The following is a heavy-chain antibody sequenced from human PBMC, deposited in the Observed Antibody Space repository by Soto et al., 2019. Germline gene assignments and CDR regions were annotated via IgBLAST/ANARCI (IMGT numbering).Heavy chain of an antibody. CDR2: IKSKTDGGTT. Sequence: GGSLRLSCAASGFTFSNAWMNWVRQAPGKGLEWVGRIKSKTDGGTTDYAAPVKGRFTISRDDSKNTLYLQMNSLKTEDTAVYYCTTDPDIVVVPATPYWGQGTLVTVSS. J-gene: IGHJ4*02. D-gene: IGHD2-2*01. V-gene: IGHV3-15*07. CDR3: TTDPDIVVVPATPY. CDR1: GFTFSNAW.